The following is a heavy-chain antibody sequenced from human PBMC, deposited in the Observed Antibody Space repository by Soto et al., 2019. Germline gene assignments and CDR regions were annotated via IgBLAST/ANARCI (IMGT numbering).Heavy chain of an antibody. V-gene: IGHV3-23*01. CDR1: GFTFSSYA. CDR2: ISGGGNYR. J-gene: IGHJ4*02. D-gene: IGHD6-13*01. Sequence: LILSCAASGFTFSSYAMSWVRQAPGKGLEWVSAISGGGNYRFYADSVRGRFTISRDNSRNTLYLHMNSLRAEDTAVHYCARSLFIASTDTEPFDSWGQGTLVTVSS. CDR3: ARSLFIASTDTEPFDS.